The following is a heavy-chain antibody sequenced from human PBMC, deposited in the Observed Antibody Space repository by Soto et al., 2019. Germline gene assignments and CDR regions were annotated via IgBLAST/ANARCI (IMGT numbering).Heavy chain of an antibody. CDR1: GGSISSGSYY. D-gene: IGHD2-15*01. V-gene: IGHV4-39*01. J-gene: IGHJ1*01. CDR2: IYYSGST. Sequence: SETLSLTCTVSGGSISSGSYYWGWIRQPPGKGLEWIGNIYYSGSTYYNPSLKSRVTISVDTSKNQFSLKLSSVTAADTAVYYCARLVWCSGGSCYSHAEYFHHWGQGTLVTVSS. CDR3: ARLVWCSGGSCYSHAEYFHH.